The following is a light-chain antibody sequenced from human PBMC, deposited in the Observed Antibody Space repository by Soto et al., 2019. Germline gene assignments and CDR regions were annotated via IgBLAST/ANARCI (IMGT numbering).Light chain of an antibody. CDR3: QQYNDWPSIT. J-gene: IGKJ5*01. V-gene: IGKV3-15*01. CDR1: QSVSRG. CDR2: RAS. Sequence: EIVMTQSPATLSVSPGERVTLSCRASQSVSRGLVWYQQKPGQAPRLLIYRASLRATGIPDRFRGSGSGTEFTLTISSLQSEDFAVYYCQQYNDWPSITFGQGTRLEIK.